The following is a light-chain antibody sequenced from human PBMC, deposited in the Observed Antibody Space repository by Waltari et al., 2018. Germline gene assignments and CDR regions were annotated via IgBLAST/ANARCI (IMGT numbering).Light chain of an antibody. CDR3: QKYVSLPAT. CDR2: DAS. CDR1: QSVSRY. Sequence: SRRASQSVSRYLAWYQQKPGQAPRLLIYDASTRTTGIPDRFSGSGSGTDFSLTISRLEPEDFAVYYCQKYVSLPATFGQGTKVEVK. V-gene: IGKV3-20*01. J-gene: IGKJ1*01.